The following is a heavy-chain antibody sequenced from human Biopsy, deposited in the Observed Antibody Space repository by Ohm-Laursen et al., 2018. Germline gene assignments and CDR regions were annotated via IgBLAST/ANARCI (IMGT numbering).Heavy chain of an antibody. D-gene: IGHD3-22*01. CDR3: ARDRGYYSDRTVPGYFDL. Sequence: GTLSLTCTVSGDSISSYYWSWIRQPPGKGLEWIGYVYYTGNTDYNPSLQSRVTISVDTSKNHFSLRLRSMTPADTAMYYCARDRGYYSDRTVPGYFDLWGRGTLVTVSS. CDR1: GDSISSYY. V-gene: IGHV4-59*01. J-gene: IGHJ2*01. CDR2: VYYTGNT.